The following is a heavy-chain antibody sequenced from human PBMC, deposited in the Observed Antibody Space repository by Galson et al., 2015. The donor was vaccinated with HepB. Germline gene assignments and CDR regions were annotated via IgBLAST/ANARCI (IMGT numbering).Heavy chain of an antibody. CDR3: AKDCRIAFSCFDY. CDR2: ISYNGSNK. CDR1: GFTFSSYG. V-gene: IGHV3-30*18. J-gene: IGHJ4*02. D-gene: IGHD2/OR15-2a*01. Sequence: SLRLSCAASGFTFSSYGMHWVRQAPGKGLEWVAVISYNGSNKYYADSVKGRFTISRDNSKNTLYLQMNSLRAEDTAVYYCAKDCRIAFSCFDYWGQGTLVTVSS.